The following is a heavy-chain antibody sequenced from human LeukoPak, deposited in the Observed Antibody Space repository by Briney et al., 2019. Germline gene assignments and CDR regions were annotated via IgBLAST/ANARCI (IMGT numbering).Heavy chain of an antibody. CDR1: GFTFSNCA. V-gene: IGHV3-23*01. CDR3: AKDSRVVVRAAIHYFDY. CDR2: ISGSGDST. J-gene: IGHJ4*02. Sequence: GGSLRVSCAASGFTFSNCAMDWVRQTPGKGLEWVSSISGSGDSTNYADSVKGRFTISRDNSKNTLYLQMNSLRDEDTAVYYCAKDSRVVVRAAIHYFDYWGQGTLVTVSS. D-gene: IGHD2-15*01.